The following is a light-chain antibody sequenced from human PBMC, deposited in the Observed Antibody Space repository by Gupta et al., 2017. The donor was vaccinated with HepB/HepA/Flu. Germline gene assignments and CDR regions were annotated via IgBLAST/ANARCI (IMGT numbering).Light chain of an antibody. J-gene: IGKJ4*01. V-gene: IGKV3-11*01. CDR1: QSVEIY. CDR2: DAS. CDR3: QQRKHWPIT. Sequence: ETVLTQSPATLSLSPGERATLSCRTSQSVEIYVVWYQQKPGQAPRPVMYDASKRATGIPARFSGSGSGTEFTLTISSREAEDFAVYYCQQRKHWPITFGEGTKVEI.